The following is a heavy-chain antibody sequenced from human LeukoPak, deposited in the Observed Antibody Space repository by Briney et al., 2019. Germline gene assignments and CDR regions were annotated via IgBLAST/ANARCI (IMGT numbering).Heavy chain of an antibody. Sequence: SETLSLTCTVSGGSISSYYWSWIRQPPGKGLEWIGYIYYSGSTNYNPSLKSRVTISVDTSKNQFSLKLSSVTAADTAVYYCARVGIEWELLYWGQGTLVTVSS. CDR1: GGSISSYY. CDR2: IYYSGST. V-gene: IGHV4-59*12. D-gene: IGHD1-26*01. J-gene: IGHJ4*02. CDR3: ARVGIEWELLY.